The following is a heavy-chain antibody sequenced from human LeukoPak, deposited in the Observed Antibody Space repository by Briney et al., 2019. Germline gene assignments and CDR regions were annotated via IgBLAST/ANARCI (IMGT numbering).Heavy chain of an antibody. J-gene: IGHJ5*02. V-gene: IGHV1-8*01. CDR3: ARGPRNDP. D-gene: IGHD1-14*01. CDR2: VHPNTGNT. CDR1: GYPFTTYE. Sequence: ASVKVSCKTSGYPFTTYEINWVRQAAGQGLEWMGWVHPNTGNTAYAQRFQGRVTMTRDTSISTAYMELSSLTSNDTAVSFCARGPRNDPWGQRTLVTVSS.